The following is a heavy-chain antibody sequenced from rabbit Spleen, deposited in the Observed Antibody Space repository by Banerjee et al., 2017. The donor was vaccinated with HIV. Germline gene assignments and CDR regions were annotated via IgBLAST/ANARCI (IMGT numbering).Heavy chain of an antibody. D-gene: IGHD6-1*01. CDR1: GIDFTKYY. CDR3: ARVGGVGVYGYATL. CDR2: IYAAKGST. V-gene: IGHV1S7*01. Sequence: QSLEESGGGLVKPGASLTLSCKASGIDFTKYYITWVRQAPGKGLEWIGIIYAAKGSTDYASWVNGRFTISSHNAQNTLYLQLKSLTAADSATYFCARVGGVGVYGYATLWGPGTLVTVS. J-gene: IGHJ4*01.